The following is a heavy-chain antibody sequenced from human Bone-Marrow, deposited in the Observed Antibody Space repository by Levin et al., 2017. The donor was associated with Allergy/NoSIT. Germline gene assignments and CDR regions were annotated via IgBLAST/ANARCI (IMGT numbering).Heavy chain of an antibody. Sequence: SETLSLTCTVSGASINSSDWWSWVRQAPGKGLEWVGDVYHSGSTNYNPSLKSRVTILVDESKNQFSLKVTSVTAADTAVYYCARSLYYDGCGSYLLDSWGQGTLVSVSS. D-gene: IGHD3-10*01. J-gene: IGHJ4*02. CDR1: GASINSSDW. V-gene: IGHV4-4*02. CDR2: VYHSGST. CDR3: ARSLYYDGCGSYLLDS.